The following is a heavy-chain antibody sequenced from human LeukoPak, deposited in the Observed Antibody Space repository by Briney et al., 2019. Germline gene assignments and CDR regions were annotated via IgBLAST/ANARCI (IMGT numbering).Heavy chain of an antibody. CDR2: IMGSGHDR. J-gene: IGHJ6*04. D-gene: IGHD4-17*01. Sequence: GGSLRLSCTASVFTFSDSYMPCVPHAPGKGGEGVAYIMGSGHDRNYTDSVKGRFTISRDNAKNLLYLKMSSLRAEDTAVYYCARLTVTKNLVDDWGKGTMVTVSS. V-gene: IGHV3-11*04. CDR1: VFTFSDSY. CDR3: ARLTVTKNLVDD.